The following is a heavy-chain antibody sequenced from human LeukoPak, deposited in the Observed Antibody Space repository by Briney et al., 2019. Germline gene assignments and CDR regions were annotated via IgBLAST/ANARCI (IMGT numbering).Heavy chain of an antibody. CDR3: ARHPEAEYGSGSYYDY. V-gene: IGHV4-34*01. CDR2: INHSGST. Sequence: SETLSLTCAVYGGSFSGYYWSWIRQPPGKGLEWIGEINHSGSTNYNPSLKSRVTISVDTSKNQFSLKLSSVTAADTAVYYCARHPEAEYGSGSYYDYWGQGTLVTVSS. CDR1: GGSFSGYY. D-gene: IGHD3-10*01. J-gene: IGHJ4*02.